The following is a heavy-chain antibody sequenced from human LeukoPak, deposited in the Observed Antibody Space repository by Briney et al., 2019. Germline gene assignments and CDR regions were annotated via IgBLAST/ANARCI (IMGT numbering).Heavy chain of an antibody. J-gene: IGHJ2*01. CDR2: IKQDGSEK. D-gene: IGHD5-18*01. CDR3: AKDTASSWWYFDL. Sequence: GGSLRLSCAASGFTFSSYWMSWVRQAPGKGLEWVANIKQDGSEKYYVDSVKGRFTISRDNAKNSLYLQMNSLRAEDTAVYYCAKDTASSWWYFDLWGRGTLVTVSS. V-gene: IGHV3-7*03. CDR1: GFTFSSYW.